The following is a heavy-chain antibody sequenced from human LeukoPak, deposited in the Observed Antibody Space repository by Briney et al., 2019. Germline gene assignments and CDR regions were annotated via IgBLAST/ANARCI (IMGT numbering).Heavy chain of an antibody. J-gene: IGHJ4*02. CDR3: VRDRNYYAGSGYHRVDF. Sequence: GGSLRLSCAASGFTFSDYYMSWIRQAPGRGLEWVSYISSSGSSTYYVDSVSGRFTISRDNAKNSLYLQMNSLRAEDTAVYYCVRDRNYYAGSGYHRVDFWGQGTLVTVSS. CDR2: ISSSGSST. D-gene: IGHD3-22*01. CDR1: GFTFSDYY. V-gene: IGHV3-11*04.